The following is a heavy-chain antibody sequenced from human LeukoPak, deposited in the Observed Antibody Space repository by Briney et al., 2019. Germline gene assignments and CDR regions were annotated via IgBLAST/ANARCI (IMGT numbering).Heavy chain of an antibody. CDR3: ARPWDYYGSGSYSGPYYYYGMDV. CDR1: GGTFSSHA. J-gene: IGHJ6*02. Sequence: ASVKVSCKASGGTFSSHAVSWVRQAPGQGLEWMGGIIPIFGTANYAQKFQGRVTITADESTSTAYMELSSLRSEDTAVYYCARPWDYYGSGSYSGPYYYYGMDVWGQGTTVTVSS. CDR2: IIPIFGTA. D-gene: IGHD3-10*01. V-gene: IGHV1-69*13.